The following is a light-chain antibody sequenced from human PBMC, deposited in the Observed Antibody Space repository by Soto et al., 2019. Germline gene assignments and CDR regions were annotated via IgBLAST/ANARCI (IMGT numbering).Light chain of an antibody. J-gene: IGKJ1*01. CDR1: QSVSSSF. CDR3: QQYGTSPWA. CDR2: GAS. V-gene: IGKV3-20*01. Sequence: EIVLTQSPGTLSLSPGERATLSCRASQSVSSSFLAWYQQKPGEAPRLLSYGASNRATGIPDRFSGSGSGTDFTLTISRLEPEDFAVYYCQQYGTSPWAFGQGIKVAIE.